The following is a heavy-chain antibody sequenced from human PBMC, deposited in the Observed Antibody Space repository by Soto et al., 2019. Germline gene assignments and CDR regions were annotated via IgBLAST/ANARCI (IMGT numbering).Heavy chain of an antibody. Sequence: QVQLVESGGGLVKPGGSLRLSCAASGFTFSDYYMSWIRQAPGKGLEWVSYISSSDSIIYYADSVKGRFTISRDNAKXXXYLQMNSLRAEDTAVYYCARDLGYYDSSGYFDYWGQGTLVTVSS. CDR2: ISSSDSII. CDR3: ARDLGYYDSSGYFDY. V-gene: IGHV3-11*01. J-gene: IGHJ4*02. CDR1: GFTFSDYY. D-gene: IGHD3-22*01.